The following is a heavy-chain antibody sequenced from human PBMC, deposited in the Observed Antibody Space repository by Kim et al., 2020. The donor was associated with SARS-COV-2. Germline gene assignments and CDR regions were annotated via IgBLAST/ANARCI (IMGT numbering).Heavy chain of an antibody. J-gene: IGHJ6*02. CDR2: ISGSGGST. D-gene: IGHD6-13*01. Sequence: GGSLRLSCAASGFTFSSYAMSWVRQAPGKGLEWVSAISGSGGSTYYADSVKGRFTISRDNSKNTLYLQMNSLRAEDTAVYYCANQQQLAIYGMDVWGQGTTVTVSS. CDR1: GFTFSSYA. V-gene: IGHV3-23*01. CDR3: ANQQQLAIYGMDV.